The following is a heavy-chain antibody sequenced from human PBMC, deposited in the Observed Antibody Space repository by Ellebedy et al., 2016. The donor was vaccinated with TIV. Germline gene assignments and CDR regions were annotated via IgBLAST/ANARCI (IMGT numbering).Heavy chain of an antibody. CDR1: GFTFSRFW. V-gene: IGHV3-7*01. J-gene: IGHJ3*02. CDR2: IKYDEIEK. CDR3: ARDYRLGDFWSGYYVDAFDI. Sequence: PGGSLRLSCAASGFTFSRFWMGWIRQAPGKGLEWVAHIKYDEIEKYYANSVKGRFTISRDNARNSLYLQMKSLRVEDTAMYYCARDYRLGDFWSGYYVDAFDIWGQGTMVTVSS. D-gene: IGHD3-3*01.